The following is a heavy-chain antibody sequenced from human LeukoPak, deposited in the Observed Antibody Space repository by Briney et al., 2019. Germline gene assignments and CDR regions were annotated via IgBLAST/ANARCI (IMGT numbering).Heavy chain of an antibody. CDR2: IYSDGTT. J-gene: IGHJ4*02. CDR3: ARASLYYDSSAYGLLDY. Sequence: QPGGSLRLSCAASGFTLSSYAMSWVRQAPGKGLEWVSVIYSDGTTYYADSVKDRFIISRDNSKNTLYLQMNSLRAEDTAVYYCARASLYYDSSAYGLLDYWGQGTLVTVSS. D-gene: IGHD3-22*01. CDR1: GFTLSSYA. V-gene: IGHV3-66*01.